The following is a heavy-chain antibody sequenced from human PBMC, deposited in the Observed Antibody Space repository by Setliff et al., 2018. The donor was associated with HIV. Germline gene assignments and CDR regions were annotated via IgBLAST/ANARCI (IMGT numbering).Heavy chain of an antibody. CDR3: ARDCLPRAMAGFDI. D-gene: IGHD6-19*01. CDR2: ISTSGSTV. J-gene: IGHJ3*02. CDR1: GFTFSSYS. V-gene: IGHV3-48*01. Sequence: GGSLRLSCAASGFTFSSYSMNWVRQAPGKGLEWVAYISTSGSTVYYADSVKGRFTISRDNAKNSLYLQMNSLRAEDMAVYYCARDCLPRAMAGFDIWGQGTMVT.